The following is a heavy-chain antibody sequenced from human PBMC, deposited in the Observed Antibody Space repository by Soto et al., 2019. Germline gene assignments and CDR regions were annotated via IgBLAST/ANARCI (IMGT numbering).Heavy chain of an antibody. J-gene: IGHJ6*02. CDR3: ARDIRYPGYYGMDV. CDR2: IYYSGST. Sequence: QVQLQESGPGLVKPSQTLSLTCTVSGGSISSGGYYWSWIRQHPGKGLEWIGYIYYSGSTYYNPSLKSRVTIPVDTSKNQVSLKLSSVTAADTAVYYCARDIRYPGYYGMDVWGQGTTVTVSS. CDR1: GGSISSGGYY. D-gene: IGHD3-16*02. V-gene: IGHV4-31*03.